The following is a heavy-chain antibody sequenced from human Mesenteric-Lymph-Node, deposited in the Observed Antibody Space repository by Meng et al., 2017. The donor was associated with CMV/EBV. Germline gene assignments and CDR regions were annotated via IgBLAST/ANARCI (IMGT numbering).Heavy chain of an antibody. J-gene: IGHJ6*02. CDR3: AIRGYSYGYDYYGMDV. CDR2: IKQDGSEK. D-gene: IGHD5-18*01. CDR1: GFTFGDYA. V-gene: IGHV3-7*01. Sequence: GGSLRLSCTASGFTFGDYAMSWVRQAPGKGLEWVANIKQDGSEKYYVDSVKGRFTISRDNAKNSLYLQMNSLRAEDTAVYYCAIRGYSYGYDYYGMDVWGQGTTVTVSS.